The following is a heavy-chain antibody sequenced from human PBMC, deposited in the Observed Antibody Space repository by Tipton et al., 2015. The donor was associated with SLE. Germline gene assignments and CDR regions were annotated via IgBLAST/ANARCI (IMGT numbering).Heavy chain of an antibody. CDR3: ARGGQDIVVIPAAYGGYYYYYMDV. V-gene: IGHV3-21*01. J-gene: IGHJ6*03. D-gene: IGHD2-2*01. CDR2: ISSSSSYI. Sequence: SLRLSCAASGFTFSSYSMNWVRQAPGKGLEWVSSISSSSSYIYYADSVKGRFTISRDNAKNSLYLQMNSLRAEDTAVYYCARGGQDIVVIPAAYGGYYYYYMDVWGKGTTATVSS. CDR1: GFTFSSYS.